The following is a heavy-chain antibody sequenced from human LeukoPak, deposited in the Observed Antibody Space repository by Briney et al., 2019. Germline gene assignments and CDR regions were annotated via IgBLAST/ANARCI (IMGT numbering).Heavy chain of an antibody. CDR3: ARSGYSYVIDAFDI. CDR2: IYYSGST. V-gene: IGHV4-59*01. Sequence: PSETLSLTCTVSGGSISSYYWSWIWQPPGKGLEWIGYIYYSGSTNYNPSLKSRVTISVDTSKNQFSLKLSSVTAADTAVYYCARSGYSYVIDAFDIWGQGTMVTVSS. CDR1: GGSISSYY. D-gene: IGHD5-18*01. J-gene: IGHJ3*02.